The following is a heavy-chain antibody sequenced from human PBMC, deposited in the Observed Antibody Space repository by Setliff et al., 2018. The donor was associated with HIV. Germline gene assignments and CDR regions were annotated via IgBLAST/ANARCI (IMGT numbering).Heavy chain of an antibody. J-gene: IGHJ4*02. V-gene: IGHV4-34*01. Sequence: PSETLSLTCAVYGGSFSGYYWSWIRQPPGKGLEWIGEINHSGSTNYNPSLKSRVTISVDTSKNQFSLKLSSVTAADTAVYYCSVGENDYGDNYWCQGTLFTVSS. CDR1: GGSFSGYY. CDR3: SVGENDYGDNY. D-gene: IGHD4-17*01. CDR2: INHSGST.